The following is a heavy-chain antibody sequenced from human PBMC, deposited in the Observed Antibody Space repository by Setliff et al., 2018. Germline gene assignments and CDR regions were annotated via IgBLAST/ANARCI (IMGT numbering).Heavy chain of an antibody. V-gene: IGHV1-18*01. Sequence: ASVKVSCKASGYTFTSYGISCVRQAPGQGLEWMGWISAYNGNTNYAQKLQGRVTMTTDTSTSTAYMELRSLRSDDTAVYYCARGAVMITFGGVIVTLYAFDIWGQGTMVTVSS. CDR1: GYTFTSYG. D-gene: IGHD3-16*02. CDR2: ISAYNGNT. CDR3: ARGAVMITFGGVIVTLYAFDI. J-gene: IGHJ3*02.